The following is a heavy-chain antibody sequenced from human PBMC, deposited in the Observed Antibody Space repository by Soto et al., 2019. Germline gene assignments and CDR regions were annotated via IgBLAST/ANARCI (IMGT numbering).Heavy chain of an antibody. CDR2: ININRGDV. CDR1: GHTSTHNG. J-gene: IGHJ3*02. Sequence: ASVKVSCKASGHTSTHNGISWVRRAPGQGLEWMGWININRGDVNHAPKFQGRVTITRDTSASTAYMELSSLRSEDTAVYYCARGLVGSWYAFDIWGQGTMVTVSS. D-gene: IGHD6-13*01. V-gene: IGHV1-3*04. CDR3: ARGLVGSWYAFDI.